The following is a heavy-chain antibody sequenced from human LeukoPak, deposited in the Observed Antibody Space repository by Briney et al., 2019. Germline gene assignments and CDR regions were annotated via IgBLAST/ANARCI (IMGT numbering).Heavy chain of an antibody. J-gene: IGHJ6*02. CDR1: GFTFSDYA. Sequence: PGGSLRLSCAASGFTFSDYAMSWVRQAPGKGLEWVSTISGSGVSTYYADSVKGRFTISRDNSKKTLFLQMNSLRAEDTAVYYCARSKGGAQREYGMDVWGQGTTVTVSS. V-gene: IGHV3-23*01. CDR2: ISGSGVST. CDR3: ARSKGGAQREYGMDV. D-gene: IGHD1-1*01.